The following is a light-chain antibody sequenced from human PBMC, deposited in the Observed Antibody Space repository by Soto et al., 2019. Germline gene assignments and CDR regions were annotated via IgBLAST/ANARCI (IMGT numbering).Light chain of an antibody. V-gene: IGKV2-30*02. Sequence: DVVMPQYPLSLPVPLGQSASISCRSSPSLVHSDGSTYLNWFQQRPGQSPRRLIYNVSNRDSGFPDRFSGRGSGTDFTPKISWVETDEVGFYYCMHGTHWPLSFGLRTKVEI. CDR3: MHGTHWPLS. CDR2: NVS. J-gene: IGKJ1*01. CDR1: PSLVHSDGSTY.